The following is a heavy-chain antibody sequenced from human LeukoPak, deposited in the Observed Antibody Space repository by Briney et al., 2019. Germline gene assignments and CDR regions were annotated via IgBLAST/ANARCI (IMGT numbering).Heavy chain of an antibody. V-gene: IGHV1-69*05. CDR2: IIPIFGTA. Sequence: ASVKVSCKASGGTFSSYAISWVRQAPGQGLEWMGGIIPIFGTANYAQKFQGRVTITTDESTSTAYMELSSLRSEDTAVYYCVGAFFYDSSGYAPWNWFDPWGQGTLVTVSS. CDR1: GGTFSSYA. CDR3: VGAFFYDSSGYAPWNWFDP. D-gene: IGHD3-22*01. J-gene: IGHJ5*02.